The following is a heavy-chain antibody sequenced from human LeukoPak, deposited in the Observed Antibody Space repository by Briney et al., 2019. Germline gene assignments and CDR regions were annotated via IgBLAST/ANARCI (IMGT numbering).Heavy chain of an antibody. V-gene: IGHV3-53*01. J-gene: IGHJ4*02. CDR3: ARTSDSSGYYAPFDY. CDR1: GFTVSSNY. CDR2: IYSGGST. Sequence: GGSLRLSCAASGFTVSSNYMSWVRQAPGKGLEWVSVIYSGGSTYYADSVKGRFTISRDNSKNTLYLQMNSLRAEDTAVYYCARTSDSSGYYAPFDYWGQGTLVTVSS. D-gene: IGHD3-22*01.